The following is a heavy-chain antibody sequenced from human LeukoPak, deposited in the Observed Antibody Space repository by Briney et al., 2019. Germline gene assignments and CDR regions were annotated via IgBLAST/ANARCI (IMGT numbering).Heavy chain of an antibody. CDR3: ARIGIFGV. D-gene: IGHD3-3*01. Sequence: SGGSLRLSCAASGFTFSSYAMHWVRQAPGKGLEWVAVISYDGSNKYYADSVKGRFTISRDNAKNSLYLQMNSLRAEDTAVYYCARIGIFGVGGQGTTVTVSS. CDR2: ISYDGSNK. J-gene: IGHJ6*02. V-gene: IGHV3-30-3*01. CDR1: GFTFSSYA.